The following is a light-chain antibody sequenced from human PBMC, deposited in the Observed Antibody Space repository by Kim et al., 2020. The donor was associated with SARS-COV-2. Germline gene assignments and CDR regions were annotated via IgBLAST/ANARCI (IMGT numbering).Light chain of an antibody. Sequence: EIVLTQSPGTLFLSLGERATLSCRASQSVSNNYVAWYQQKPGQAPRLLIYGASSRATGIPDRFSGSGSGTDFTLTISRLEPEDFAVYHCQQYGGSPWTFGQGTKVDIK. CDR2: GAS. CDR3: QQYGGSPWT. V-gene: IGKV3-20*01. J-gene: IGKJ1*01. CDR1: QSVSNNY.